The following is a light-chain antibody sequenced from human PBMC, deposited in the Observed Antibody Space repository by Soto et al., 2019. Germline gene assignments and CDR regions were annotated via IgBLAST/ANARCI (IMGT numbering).Light chain of an antibody. Sequence: EVVLTQSPATLSLSPGDSATLSCRASRSISSYLAWYQQKPGQAPSLLIYDASNRPTDIPDRFSGSGSGTDFTLTISSLEPEDFAVYYCQQRSNWPITFGQGTRLEIK. CDR1: RSISSY. V-gene: IGKV3-11*01. J-gene: IGKJ5*01. CDR3: QQRSNWPIT. CDR2: DAS.